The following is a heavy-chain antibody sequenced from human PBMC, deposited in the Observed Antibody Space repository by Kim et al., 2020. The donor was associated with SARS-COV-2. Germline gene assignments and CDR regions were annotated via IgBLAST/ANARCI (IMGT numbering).Heavy chain of an antibody. D-gene: IGHD2-15*01. CDR2: INQDESQK. CDR1: GFSFSTYW. Sequence: GGSLRLSCAASGFSFSTYWMSWVRQAPGKGLEWVANINQDESQKYYVDSVRGRFTISRDNAKNSLYLQMNSLRAEDTAVYYCASHDCSGGNFALDYWGQGTLVTVSS. CDR3: ASHDCSGGNFALDY. V-gene: IGHV3-7*01. J-gene: IGHJ4*02.